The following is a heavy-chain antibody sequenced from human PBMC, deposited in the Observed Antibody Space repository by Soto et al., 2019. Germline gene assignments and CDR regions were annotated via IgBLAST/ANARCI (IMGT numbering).Heavy chain of an antibody. V-gene: IGHV4-59*08. CDR3: ARHRHQLLNWSDP. Sequence: SETLSLTCTVSGGSISSYYWSWIRQPPGKGLEWIGYIFYSGSTNYNPSLKSRVTISVDTSKNQFSLKLSSVTVADTAVYYCARHRHQLLNWSDPWGQGTLVTVSS. D-gene: IGHD2-2*01. CDR1: GGSISSYY. J-gene: IGHJ5*02. CDR2: IFYSGST.